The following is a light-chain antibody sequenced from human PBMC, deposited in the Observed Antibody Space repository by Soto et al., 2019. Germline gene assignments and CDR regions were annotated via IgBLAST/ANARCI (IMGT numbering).Light chain of an antibody. CDR3: NSYAGKRLV. Sequence: QSALTQPPSASGSPGQSVTISCTGTSSDVGGYNYVSWYQHHPGKAPKLMIYEVSKRPSGVPDRFSGSKSGNTASLTVSGLQADDEADYYCNSYAGKRLVFGGGTQVTVL. J-gene: IGLJ3*02. CDR1: SSDVGGYNY. V-gene: IGLV2-8*01. CDR2: EVS.